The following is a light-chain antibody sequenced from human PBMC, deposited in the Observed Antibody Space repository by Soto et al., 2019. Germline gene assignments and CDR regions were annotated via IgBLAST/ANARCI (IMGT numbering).Light chain of an antibody. V-gene: IGKV3-15*01. Sequence: EIVMTQSPATLSVSVGERATLSCRASQTVSSKLAWYQQKPGQAPRLLIYGASTRATGIPARFTGSGSGTEYTLPISSLQSEDFVVYYCQQYNDWPPQLTFGGGTKVEFK. CDR3: QQYNDWPPQLT. J-gene: IGKJ4*01. CDR1: QTVSSK. CDR2: GAS.